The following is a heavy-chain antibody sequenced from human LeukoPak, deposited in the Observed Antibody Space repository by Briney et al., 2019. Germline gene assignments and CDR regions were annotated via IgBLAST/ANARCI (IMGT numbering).Heavy chain of an antibody. Sequence: PGGSLRLSCAASGFAFSNFAMSWVRPAPGKGLEWVSAMSGRGYYTYYVESVKGRFTISRDNSKNTLYLHMNSLRADDTAVYYCAKMEGQRLYDYCMDVWGRGTTVTVSS. J-gene: IGHJ6*03. D-gene: IGHD3-3*01. CDR2: MSGRGYYT. CDR1: GFAFSNFA. CDR3: AKMEGQRLYDYCMDV. V-gene: IGHV3-23*01.